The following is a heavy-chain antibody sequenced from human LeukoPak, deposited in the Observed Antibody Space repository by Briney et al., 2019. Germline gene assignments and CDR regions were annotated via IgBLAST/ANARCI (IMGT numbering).Heavy chain of an antibody. CDR1: GFSFSDHY. J-gene: IGHJ4*02. CDR2: SRNKAQSYTT. Sequence: GGSLRLSCTASGFSFSDHYMDWDRQAPGKGLEWVGRSRNKAQSYTTEFAASVKGRFTISRDDSKNALFLQMNSLKTEDTAVYYCARAAAGLFNYYFDYWGQGTLVTVSS. V-gene: IGHV3-72*01. CDR3: ARAAAGLFNYYFDY. D-gene: IGHD6-13*01.